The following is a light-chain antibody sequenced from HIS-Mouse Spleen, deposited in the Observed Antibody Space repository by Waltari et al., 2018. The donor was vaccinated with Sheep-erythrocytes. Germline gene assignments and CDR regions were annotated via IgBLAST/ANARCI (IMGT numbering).Light chain of an antibody. CDR1: SSDVGGYNY. CDR2: EVS. Sequence: QSALTQPPSASGSPGQSVTISCTGTSSDVGGYNYVSWYQQHPGKPPTPMISEVSKRPSGVPGRCSGSKAGDTASLTVSGLQAEDEADYCCSSYAGSSNWVFGGGTKLTVL. J-gene: IGLJ3*02. V-gene: IGLV2-8*01. CDR3: SSYAGSSNWV.